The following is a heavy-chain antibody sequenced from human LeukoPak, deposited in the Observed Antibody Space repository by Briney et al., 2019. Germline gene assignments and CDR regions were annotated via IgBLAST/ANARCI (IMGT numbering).Heavy chain of an antibody. Sequence: SETLSLTCTVSGGSISSYYWSWIRQPPGKVLEWIRYIYYSGSTNYNPSLKSRVTISVDTSKNQFSLKLSSVTAADTAVYYCARHSAPTMVRGVNYYYYYMDVWGKGTTVTVSS. CDR2: IYYSGST. D-gene: IGHD3-10*01. V-gene: IGHV4-59*08. CDR3: ARHSAPTMVRGVNYYYYYMDV. J-gene: IGHJ6*03. CDR1: GGSISSYY.